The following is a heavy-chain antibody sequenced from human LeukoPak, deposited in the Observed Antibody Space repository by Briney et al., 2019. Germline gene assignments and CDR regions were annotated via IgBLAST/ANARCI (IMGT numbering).Heavy chain of an antibody. J-gene: IGHJ6*03. CDR1: GYSFTSYW. CDR3: ARIGLLDCYYYYMDV. CDR2: IYPGDSDT. V-gene: IGHV5-51*01. D-gene: IGHD3-22*01. Sequence: GESLKISCKGSGYSFTSYWIGWVRQMPGKGLEWMGIIYPGDSDTRYSPSFQGQVTISADKSISTAYLQWSSLKASDTAMYYCARIGLLDCYYYYMDVWGKGTTVTVSS.